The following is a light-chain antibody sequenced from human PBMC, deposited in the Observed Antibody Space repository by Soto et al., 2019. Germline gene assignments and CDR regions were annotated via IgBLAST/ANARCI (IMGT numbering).Light chain of an antibody. CDR1: QSVSSSY. CDR3: QQYGSSLLT. V-gene: IGKV3-20*01. Sequence: EIVLTQSPVTLSVSPGERATLSCRASQSVSSSYLAWYQQKPGQAPRLLIYGASSRATGIPDRFSGSGSGTDFTLTISRLEPEDFAVYYCQQYGSSLLTFGGGTKVDIK. CDR2: GAS. J-gene: IGKJ4*01.